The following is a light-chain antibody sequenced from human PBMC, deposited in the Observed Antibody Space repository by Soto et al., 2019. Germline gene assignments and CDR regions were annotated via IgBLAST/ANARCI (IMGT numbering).Light chain of an antibody. CDR3: QHRSNWPLT. CDR1: QSVSSY. J-gene: IGKJ4*01. Sequence: EIVLTQSPATLSLSPGERATLSCRASQSVSSYLVWYQQKPGQAPRLLIYDASNRATGIPARFSGSGSGTDFTLTITSLAPEDFAVYYCQHRSNWPLTFGGGTKVEIK. V-gene: IGKV3-11*01. CDR2: DAS.